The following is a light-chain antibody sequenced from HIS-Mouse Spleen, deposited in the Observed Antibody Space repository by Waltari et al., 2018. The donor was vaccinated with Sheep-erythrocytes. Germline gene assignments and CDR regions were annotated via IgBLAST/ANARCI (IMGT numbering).Light chain of an antibody. CDR3: CSYAGSYTVV. CDR2: DVS. J-gene: IGLJ2*01. V-gene: IGLV2-11*01. Sequence: QSALTTLRSVSASPVRPVTISGSGPSSEVGRFHHCSWYQQHPGKAPKLMIYDVSKRPSGVPDRFSGSKSGNTASLTISGLQAEDEADYYCCSYAGSYTVVFGGGTKLTVL. CDR1: SSEVGRFHH.